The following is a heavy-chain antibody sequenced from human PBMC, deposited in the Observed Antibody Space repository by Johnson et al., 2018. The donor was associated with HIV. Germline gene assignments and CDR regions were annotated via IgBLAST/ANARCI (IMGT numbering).Heavy chain of an antibody. CDR1: GFTFSSYA. J-gene: IGHJ3*02. CDR3: ARSTVARAAFDI. V-gene: IGHV3-30*04. CDR2: ISYDGSNK. Sequence: QVQLVESGGGVVQPGRSLRLSCAASGFTFSSYAMHWVRQAPGKGLEWVAVISYDGSNKYYADSVKGRFTISRDNSKNTLYLQMNSLRAGDTAVYYCARSTVARAAFDIWGQGTMVTVSS. D-gene: IGHD2-15*01.